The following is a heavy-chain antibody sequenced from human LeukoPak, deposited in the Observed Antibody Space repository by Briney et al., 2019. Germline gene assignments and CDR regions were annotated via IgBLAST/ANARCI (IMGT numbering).Heavy chain of an antibody. CDR1: GFTFSSYA. Sequence: GGSLRLSCAASGFTFSSYAMHWVRQAPGKGLGWVSGISWNSGSIGYADSVKGRFTISRDNAKNSLYLQMNSLRAEDTALYYCAKGGPLRKPHGFDLWGQGTMVTVSS. D-gene: IGHD4-17*01. J-gene: IGHJ3*01. CDR2: ISWNSGSI. CDR3: AKGGPLRKPHGFDL. V-gene: IGHV3-9*01.